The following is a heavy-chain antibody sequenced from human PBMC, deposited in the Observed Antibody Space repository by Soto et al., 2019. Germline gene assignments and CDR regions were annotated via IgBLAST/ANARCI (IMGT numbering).Heavy chain of an antibody. J-gene: IGHJ6*02. D-gene: IGHD6-6*01. Sequence: ASVKVSCKDSGYTFTGYWISWVRQMPGKGLEWMGRIDPSDSYTNYSPSFQGHVTISADKSISTAYLQWSSLKASDTAMYYCARXPIAARPSDYYYYGMDVWGQGTTVTVSS. CDR1: GYTFTGYW. CDR2: IDPSDSYT. V-gene: IGHV5-10-1*01. CDR3: ARXPIAARPSDYYYYGMDV.